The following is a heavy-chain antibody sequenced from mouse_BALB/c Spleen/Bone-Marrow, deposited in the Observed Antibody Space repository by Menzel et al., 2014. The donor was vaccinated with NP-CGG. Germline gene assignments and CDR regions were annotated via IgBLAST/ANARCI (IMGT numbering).Heavy chain of an antibody. J-gene: IGHJ3*01. CDR1: GFDFSRYW. Sequence: DVKLQESGGGLVQPGGSLKLSCAASGFDFSRYWMSWVRQAPGKGLEWIGEINPDSSTINYTPSLKDKFIISRDNAKNTLYLQMGKVRSEDTALYYCASLHYYGFFAYWGQGTLVTVSA. CDR2: INPDSSTI. D-gene: IGHD1-2*01. CDR3: ASLHYYGFFAY. V-gene: IGHV4-1*02.